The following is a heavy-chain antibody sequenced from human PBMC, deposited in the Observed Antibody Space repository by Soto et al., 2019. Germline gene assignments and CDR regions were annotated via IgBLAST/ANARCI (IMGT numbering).Heavy chain of an antibody. Sequence: AASVKVSCKASGYTFTGYYMHWVRQAPGQGLEWMGWINPNSGGTNHAQKFQGRVTMTRDTSISTAYMELSRLRSDDTAVYYCAGGAPLYYYYYYYGMDVWGQGTTVTVSS. CDR3: AGGAPLYYYYYYYGMDV. V-gene: IGHV1-2*02. CDR1: GYTFTGYY. CDR2: INPNSGGT. J-gene: IGHJ6*02. D-gene: IGHD2-8*01.